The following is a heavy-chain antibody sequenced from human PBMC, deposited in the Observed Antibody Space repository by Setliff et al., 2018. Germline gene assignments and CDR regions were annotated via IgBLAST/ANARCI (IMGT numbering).Heavy chain of an antibody. Sequence: PGASLKISCAVSGFTFSSYAMSWVRQAPGKGLEWVSSISGSGGSGNYAGSVKGRLTISRDNSKNTLYLQMNSLRAEDTAVYHCAKVVDDSLYYFDYWGQGTLVTVSS. CDR2: ISGSGGSG. J-gene: IGHJ4*02. V-gene: IGHV3-23*01. CDR3: AKVVDDSLYYFDY. D-gene: IGHD3-22*01. CDR1: GFTFSSYA.